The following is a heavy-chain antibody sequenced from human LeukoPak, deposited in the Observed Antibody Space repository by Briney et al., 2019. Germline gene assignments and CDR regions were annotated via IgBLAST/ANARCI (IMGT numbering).Heavy chain of an antibody. Sequence: SETLSLTCAVYGGSFTIYSWTWIRQPPGKSLEWVGEISPSGNTQYNPSLKSRVTISLDASKSQFYLKLDSVTAADTAVYYCARRVRSADYRLDYWGQGTLVTVSS. CDR1: GGSFTIYS. J-gene: IGHJ4*02. D-gene: IGHD4-11*01. CDR2: ISPSGNT. V-gene: IGHV4-34*01. CDR3: ARRVRSADYRLDY.